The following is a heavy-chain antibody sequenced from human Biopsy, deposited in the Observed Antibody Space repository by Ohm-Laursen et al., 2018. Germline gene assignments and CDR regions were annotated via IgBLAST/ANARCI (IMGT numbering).Heavy chain of an antibody. D-gene: IGHD5-18*01. J-gene: IGHJ4*02. Sequence: GTLSLTCIVSGDSISNSYWTWIRQPAGKGLEWIGRFYSSGSSSYNPSLKSRVTMSIDASMNQFSLKLTSVTAADTAVYYCAKARTLDTAIDFDYWGQGTLVTVSS. CDR3: AKARTLDTAIDFDY. CDR2: FYSSGSS. CDR1: GDSISNSY. V-gene: IGHV4-4*07.